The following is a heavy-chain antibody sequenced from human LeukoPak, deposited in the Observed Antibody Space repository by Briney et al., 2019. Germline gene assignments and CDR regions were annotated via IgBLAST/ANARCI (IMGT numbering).Heavy chain of an antibody. J-gene: IGHJ4*02. CDR3: ARDLVTNWGDLAY. Sequence: PGGSLRLSCAASGFIFSSCAMTWVRQAPGKGLEWVSYISSSSSTIYYADSVKGRFTISRDNAKNSLYLQMNSLRDEDTAVYYCARDLVTNWGDLAYWGQGTLVTVSS. D-gene: IGHD7-27*01. V-gene: IGHV3-48*02. CDR1: GFIFSSCA. CDR2: ISSSSSTI.